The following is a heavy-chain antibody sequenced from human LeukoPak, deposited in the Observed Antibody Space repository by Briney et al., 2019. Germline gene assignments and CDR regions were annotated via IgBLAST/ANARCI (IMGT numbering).Heavy chain of an antibody. CDR2: INDRGGDT. Sequence: GGSLRLSCAASGFTFSSYAMTWVRQAPGKGLEWVSAINDRGGDTYYADSVKGRFTISRDNAKNSLYLQMNSLTVEDTALYYCAKVGPVSSYGFGFFNYWGRGTLVTVSS. CDR3: AKVGPVSSYGFGFFNY. J-gene: IGHJ4*02. V-gene: IGHV3-23*01. D-gene: IGHD5-18*01. CDR1: GFTFSSYA.